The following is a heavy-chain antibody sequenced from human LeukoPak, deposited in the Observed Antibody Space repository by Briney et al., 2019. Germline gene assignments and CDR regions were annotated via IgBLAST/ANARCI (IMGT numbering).Heavy chain of an antibody. CDR1: GFTFTNCA. Sequence: PGGSLRLSCATSGFTFTNCAMNWVRQAPGKGLEWVSAISGSGGSTYHADSVKGRFTISRDVSKNTLYVQMNSLRAEDTAVYYCAKASGWSPYYGMDVWGQGTTATVSS. CDR2: ISGSGGST. CDR3: AKASGWSPYYGMDV. J-gene: IGHJ6*02. D-gene: IGHD6-19*01. V-gene: IGHV3-23*01.